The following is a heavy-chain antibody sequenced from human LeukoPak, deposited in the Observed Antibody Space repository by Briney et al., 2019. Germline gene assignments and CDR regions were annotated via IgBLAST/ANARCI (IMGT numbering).Heavy chain of an antibody. CDR3: ARGRGVLDY. Sequence: PGGSLRLSCAASGFTFSDYYMSWIRQAPGKGLEWVSYITTGSRSYTNHADSVNGRFTISRDNAKNSLYLQMNSLRAEDTGVYYCARGRGVLDYWGQGTLVTVSS. CDR2: ITTGSRSYT. J-gene: IGHJ4*02. V-gene: IGHV3-11*06. D-gene: IGHD3-16*01. CDR1: GFTFSDYY.